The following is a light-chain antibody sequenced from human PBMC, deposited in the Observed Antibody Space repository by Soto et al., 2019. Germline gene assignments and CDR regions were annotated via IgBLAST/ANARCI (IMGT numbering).Light chain of an antibody. V-gene: IGLV2-14*01. CDR3: SSYTSSSTTV. CDR1: SSDVGGYNY. Sequence: QSVLTQPASVSGSPGQSITISCTGTSSDVGGYNYVSWYQQHPGKAPKLMIYEVNNRPSGVSNRFSASKSGNTASLTISGLQAEDEADYYCSSYTSSSTTVFGAGTKVTVL. CDR2: EVN. J-gene: IGLJ1*01.